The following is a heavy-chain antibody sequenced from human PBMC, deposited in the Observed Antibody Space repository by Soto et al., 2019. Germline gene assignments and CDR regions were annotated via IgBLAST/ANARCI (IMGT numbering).Heavy chain of an antibody. CDR3: ASGGGYCSSTSCYPADV. J-gene: IGHJ6*04. CDR1: GGSITDYY. CDR2: FFYTGST. D-gene: IGHD2-2*01. Sequence: SETLSLTCTVSGGSITDYYWSWIRQPPGKGLEWIGHFFYTGSTNYNPSLKSRVTISVDTSKNQFSLKLSSVTAADTAVYYCASGGGYCSSTSCYPADVWGKGTTVTVSS. V-gene: IGHV4-59*08.